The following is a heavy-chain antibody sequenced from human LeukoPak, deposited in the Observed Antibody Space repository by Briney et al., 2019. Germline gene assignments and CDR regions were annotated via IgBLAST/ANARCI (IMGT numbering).Heavy chain of an antibody. Sequence: QPGGSLRLSCAASGFTFSSYAMTWVRQAPGKGLEWVSGISGGNGATYYADSVKGRFTISTDNSKNTLYLQMNSLRVEDTAVYYCAKSYYYGSGSPSLDYWGQGTLVTVSS. CDR1: GFTFSSYA. V-gene: IGHV3-23*01. J-gene: IGHJ4*02. CDR3: AKSYYYGSGSPSLDY. D-gene: IGHD3-10*01. CDR2: ISGGNGAT.